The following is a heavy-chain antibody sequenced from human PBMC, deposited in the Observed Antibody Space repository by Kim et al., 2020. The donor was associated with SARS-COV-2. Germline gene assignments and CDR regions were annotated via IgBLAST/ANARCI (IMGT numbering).Heavy chain of an antibody. Sequence: GGSLRLSCAASGFTVSSNDMSWVRQAPGKGLEWVSVINSGGSTYHADSVKGRFTISRHNSKNTLYLQMNSLRAEDTAVYYCARGAAGTLGDDYWGQGTLGTVSS. D-gene: IGHD6-13*01. CDR1: GFTVSSND. CDR2: INSGGST. J-gene: IGHJ4*02. CDR3: ARGAAGTLGDDY. V-gene: IGHV3-53*04.